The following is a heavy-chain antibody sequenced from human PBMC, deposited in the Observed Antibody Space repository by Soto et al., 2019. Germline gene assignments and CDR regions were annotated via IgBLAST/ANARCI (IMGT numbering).Heavy chain of an antibody. Sequence: QVQLVESGGGVVQPGGSLRLYCTASGFTFTYYGIHWVRQAPGKGLEWVAFISNDGSSKYYADSLTGRFTISRDNSKNTVSVQMNSLRGGDMAVYYCVKEGGFSSWYYGGGGGKIFYGMDVWGQGTTVTVAS. V-gene: IGHV3-30*02. CDR2: ISNDGSSK. D-gene: IGHD6-13*01. J-gene: IGHJ6*02. CDR1: GFTFTYYG. CDR3: VKEGGFSSWYYGGGGGKIFYGMDV.